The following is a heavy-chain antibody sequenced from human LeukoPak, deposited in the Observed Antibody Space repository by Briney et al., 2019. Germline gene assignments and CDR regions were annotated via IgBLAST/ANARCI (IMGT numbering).Heavy chain of an antibody. V-gene: IGHV3-30*18. CDR1: GFTFSSYG. CDR2: ISYNGHNK. Sequence: GGSLRLSCAASGFTFSSYGMHWVRQAPGKGLEWVAVISYNGHNKYSADFVKGRFTISRDNSKNTLYLQMNSLRAEDTAIYYCAKDPGMAVYSYGYDAFDIWGQGTMVTVSS. J-gene: IGHJ3*02. D-gene: IGHD5-18*01. CDR3: AKDPGMAVYSYGYDAFDI.